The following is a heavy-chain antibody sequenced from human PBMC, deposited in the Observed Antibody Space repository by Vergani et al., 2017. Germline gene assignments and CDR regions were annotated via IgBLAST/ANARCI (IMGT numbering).Heavy chain of an antibody. CDR1: GGSITSSSYY. D-gene: IGHD3-9*01. CDR2: IYHSGGA. Sequence: QLHLQESGPGLVKPSETLSLTCTVSGGSITSSSYYWGWIRQPPGKGLEWIGNIYHSGGAYYNPSLKGRVTISVDTSKNQFSLKVTSVTAADTAIYFCARTESFILRYFHWALWGQGTLVTVSS. J-gene: IGHJ4*02. CDR3: ARTESFILRYFHWAL. V-gene: IGHV4-39*01.